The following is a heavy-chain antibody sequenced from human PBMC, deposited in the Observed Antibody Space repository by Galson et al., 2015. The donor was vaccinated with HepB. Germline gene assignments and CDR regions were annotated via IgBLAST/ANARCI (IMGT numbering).Heavy chain of an antibody. CDR3: ARLTATMVRGAHHGGDY. J-gene: IGHJ4*02. Sequence: SLRLSCAASGFTFSSYEMNWVRQAPGKGLEWVSYISSSGSTIYYADSVKGRFTISRDNAKNSLYLQMNSLRAEDTAVYYCARLTATMVRGAHHGGDYWGQGTLVTVSS. CDR1: GFTFSSYE. CDR2: ISSSGSTI. D-gene: IGHD3-10*01. V-gene: IGHV3-48*03.